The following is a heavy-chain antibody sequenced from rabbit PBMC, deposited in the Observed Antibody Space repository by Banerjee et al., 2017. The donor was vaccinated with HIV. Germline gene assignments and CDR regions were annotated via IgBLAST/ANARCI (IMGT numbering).Heavy chain of an antibody. CDR3: ARASYTYSYAGYAYGFNL. CDR2: IYAGSSGST. Sequence: QSLEESGGDLVKPGASLTLTCTASGFSFSSSYYMCWVRQAPGKGLEWIACIYAGSSGSTYYASWAKGRFTISKTSSTTVTLQMTSLTAADTATYFCARASYTYSYAGYAYGFNLWGPGTLVTVS. D-gene: IGHD6-1*01. J-gene: IGHJ4*01. CDR1: GFSFSSSYY. V-gene: IGHV1S40*01.